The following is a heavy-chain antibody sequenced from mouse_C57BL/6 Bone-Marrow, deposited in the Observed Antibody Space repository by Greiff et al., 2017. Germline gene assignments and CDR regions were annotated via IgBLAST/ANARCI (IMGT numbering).Heavy chain of an antibody. CDR2: INPNNSGT. CDR3: AREGEGDDDWFAY. Sequence: VQLQQSGPELVKPGASVKISCKASGYTFTDYYMNWVKQSHGKSLEWMGDINPNNSGTSYNQKFKGKATLTVDKSSSTAYMELRSLTSEDSAVYYGAREGEGDDDWFAYGGQGTLVTVSA. V-gene: IGHV1-26*01. D-gene: IGHD2-12*01. J-gene: IGHJ3*01. CDR1: GYTFTDYY.